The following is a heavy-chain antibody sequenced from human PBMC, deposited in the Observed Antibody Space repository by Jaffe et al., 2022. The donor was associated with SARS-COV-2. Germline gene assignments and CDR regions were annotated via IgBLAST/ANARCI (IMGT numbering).Heavy chain of an antibody. D-gene: IGHD2-2*01. CDR2: ISGSGGST. CDR1: GFTFSSYA. V-gene: IGHV3-23*01. Sequence: EVQLMESGGGLVQPGGSLRLSCAASGFTFSSYAMSWVRQAPGKGLEWVSVISGSGGSTYYADSAKGRFTISRDNSKNTLYLQMSSLRAEDTAVYFCAKDVPAPGKDIVVVPVAMSFYYYGMDVWGQGTTVTVSS. J-gene: IGHJ6*02. CDR3: AKDVPAPGKDIVVVPVAMSFYYYGMDV.